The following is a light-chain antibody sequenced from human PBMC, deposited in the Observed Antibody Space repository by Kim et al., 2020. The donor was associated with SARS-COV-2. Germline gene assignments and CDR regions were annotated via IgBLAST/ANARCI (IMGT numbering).Light chain of an antibody. CDR1: QTINVW. CDR3: QQYSTGSPT. J-gene: IGKJ1*01. Sequence: ASVGDRVTITCRASQTINVWLAWYQQRPGKGPKPLIYKASSLERGVPSRFSGSGSGTEFTLTINSLQPEDFAIYYCQQYSTGSPTFGQGTKVDIK. V-gene: IGKV1-5*03. CDR2: KAS.